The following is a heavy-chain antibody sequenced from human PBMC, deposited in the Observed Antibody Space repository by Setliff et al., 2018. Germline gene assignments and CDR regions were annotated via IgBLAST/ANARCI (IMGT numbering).Heavy chain of an antibody. V-gene: IGHV1-18*01. CDR3: ARMAYFEQTNWFDP. CDR2: ISAYNGNT. Sequence: VKVSCKASGYTFTSYGISWVRQAPGQGLEWMGWISAYNGNTNYAQKLQGRVTMTRNTSINTAYMELSSLRSEDTAVYYCARMAYFEQTNWFDPWGQGTLVTVSS. CDR1: GYTFTSYG. J-gene: IGHJ5*02. D-gene: IGHD3-9*01.